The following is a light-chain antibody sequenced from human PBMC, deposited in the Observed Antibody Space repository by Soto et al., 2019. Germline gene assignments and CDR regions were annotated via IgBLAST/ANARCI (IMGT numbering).Light chain of an antibody. Sequence: QSVLTQPPSVSEAPGQRVTISCTGSSSNIGAGYEAHWYQQVPGTAPKLLIYENNNRPSGVPDRFSGAKSGTSASLAITGLKAEDEAEYYCQSYDSSLSGYVFGTWTKLTVL. CDR3: QSYDSSLSGYV. V-gene: IGLV1-40*01. CDR2: ENN. CDR1: SSNIGAGYE. J-gene: IGLJ1*01.